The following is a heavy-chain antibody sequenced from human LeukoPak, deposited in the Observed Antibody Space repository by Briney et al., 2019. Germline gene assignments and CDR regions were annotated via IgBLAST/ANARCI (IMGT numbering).Heavy chain of an antibody. J-gene: IGHJ6*03. CDR2: VDHSGST. V-gene: IGHV4-34*01. CDR1: GGSFSDKH. CDR3: ASVVRGVIANYYYYYMDV. D-gene: IGHD3-10*01. Sequence: SETLSLTCAVYGGSFSDKHWSWIRQTPGKGLEWIGEVDHSGSTNYSPSLKSRVTISVHTSKNQFSMKLSSVTAADTAVYFCASVVRGVIANYYYYYMDVWGQGTTVTVSS.